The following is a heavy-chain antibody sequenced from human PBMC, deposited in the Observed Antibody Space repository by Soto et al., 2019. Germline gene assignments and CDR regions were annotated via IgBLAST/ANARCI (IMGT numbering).Heavy chain of an antibody. D-gene: IGHD3-10*02. CDR1: GGTFSSYA. CDR3: VRDRDLYRDMFHADL. J-gene: IGHJ4*01. CDR2: IIPIFGTA. V-gene: IGHV1-69*13. Sequence: SVKVSCKASGGTFSSYAISWVRQAPGQGLEWMGGIIPIFGTANYAQKFQGRVTITADESTSTAYMELSSLRSEDTAVYFCVRDRDLYRDMFHADLWGQGTLVTVSS.